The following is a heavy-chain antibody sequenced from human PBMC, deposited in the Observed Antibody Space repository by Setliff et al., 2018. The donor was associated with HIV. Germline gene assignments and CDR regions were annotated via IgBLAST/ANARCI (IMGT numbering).Heavy chain of an antibody. V-gene: IGHV4-34*01. J-gene: IGHJ4*02. CDR3: ARESPSSSWFYFDF. D-gene: IGHD6-13*01. CDR1: GGSFSGYC. CDR2: IQHSGRI. Sequence: PSETLSLTCAVYGGSFSGYCWSWIRQPPGKGLEWIGEIQHSGRINYNPSLRSRVTTSVDTSKNQFSLKLGSVTAADTAVYYCARESPSSSWFYFDFWGQGTLVTVSS.